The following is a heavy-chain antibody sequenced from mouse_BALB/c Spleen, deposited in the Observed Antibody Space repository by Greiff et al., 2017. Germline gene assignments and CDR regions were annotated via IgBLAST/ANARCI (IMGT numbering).Heavy chain of an antibody. CDR3: ARLDYGD. Sequence: QVQLQQSGPELVKPGASVRISCKASGYTFTSYYIHWVKQRPGQGLEWIGWIYPGNVNTKYNEKFKGKATLTADKSSSTAYMQLSSLTSEDSAVYFCARLDYGDWGQGTTLTVSS. D-gene: IGHD1-2*01. V-gene: IGHV1S56*01. CDR1: GYTFTSYY. CDR2: IYPGNVNT. J-gene: IGHJ2*01.